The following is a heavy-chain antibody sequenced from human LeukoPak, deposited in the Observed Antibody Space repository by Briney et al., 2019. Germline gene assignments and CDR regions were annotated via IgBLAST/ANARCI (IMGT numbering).Heavy chain of an antibody. D-gene: IGHD2-2*01. V-gene: IGHV4-31*03. J-gene: IGHJ5*02. CDR2: IYYSGST. CDR3: ARDRKEPAGPSSGWFDP. Sequence: NTSETLSLNCTVSGGSISSGGYYWSWIRQHPGKGLEWIGYIYYSGSTYYNPSLKSRVTISVDTSKNQFSLKLSSVTAADTAVYYCARDRKEPAGPSSGWFDPWGQGTLVTVSS. CDR1: GGSISSGGYY.